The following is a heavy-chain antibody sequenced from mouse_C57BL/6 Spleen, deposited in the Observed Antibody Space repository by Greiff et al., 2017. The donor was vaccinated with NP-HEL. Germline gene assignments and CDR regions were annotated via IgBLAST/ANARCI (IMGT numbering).Heavy chain of an antibody. D-gene: IGHD2-5*01. Sequence: QVQLKESGPELVKPGASVKISCKASGYAFSSSWMNWVKQRPGKGLEWIGRIYPGDGDTNYNGKFKGKATLTADKSSSTAYMQLSSLTSEDSAVYFCARGNYSNYVGYAMDYWGQGTSVTVSS. CDR3: ARGNYSNYVGYAMDY. J-gene: IGHJ4*01. CDR1: GYAFSSSW. V-gene: IGHV1-82*01. CDR2: IYPGDGDT.